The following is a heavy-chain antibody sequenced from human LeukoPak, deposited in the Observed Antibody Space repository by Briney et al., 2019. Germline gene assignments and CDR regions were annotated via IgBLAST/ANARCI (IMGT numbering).Heavy chain of an antibody. Sequence: GGSLRLSCAASGFTCSSSVMHWVRQAPGKGLEWVAIISYDGSNEYYADSVKGRFTISRDNSKNTLYLRMNGLRAPDTALYYCAKGRGTSYLSSFDYWGQGTLVTVSS. V-gene: IGHV3-30*04. CDR3: AKGRGTSYLSSFDY. CDR2: ISYDGSNE. J-gene: IGHJ4*02. CDR1: GFTCSSSV. D-gene: IGHD6-6*01.